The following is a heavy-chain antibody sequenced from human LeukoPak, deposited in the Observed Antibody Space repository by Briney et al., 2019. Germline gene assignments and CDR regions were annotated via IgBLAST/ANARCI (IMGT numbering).Heavy chain of an antibody. CDR2: ISGSGGST. J-gene: IGHJ4*02. D-gene: IGHD2-8*02. CDR1: GFTFSSYA. V-gene: IGHV3-23*01. Sequence: GALRLSCAASGFTFSSYAMSWVRQAPGEGLEWVSAISGSGGSTYYADSVKGRFTISRDNSKNTLYLQMNSLRAEDTAVYYCAKVSTGGTYYFDYWGQGTLVTVSS. CDR3: AKVSTGGTYYFDY.